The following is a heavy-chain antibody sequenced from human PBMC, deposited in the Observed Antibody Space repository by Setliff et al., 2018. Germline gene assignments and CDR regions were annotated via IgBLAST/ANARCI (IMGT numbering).Heavy chain of an antibody. CDR2: ISAYNGKT. CDR3: ARGGHIRYDYYYMDV. J-gene: IGHJ6*03. D-gene: IGHD5-18*01. CDR1: GYTLSNSI. V-gene: IGHV1-18*01. Sequence: GASVKVSCKASGYTLSNSILSWVRQAPGQGLEWMGWISAYNGKTYFAQKFQDRITLTTDTSTNTGYLELRGLRSDDTALYYCARGGHIRYDYYYMDVWGKGTTVTVSS.